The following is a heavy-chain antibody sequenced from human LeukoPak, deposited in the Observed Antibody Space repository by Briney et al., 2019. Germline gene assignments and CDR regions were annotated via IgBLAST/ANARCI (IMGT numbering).Heavy chain of an antibody. D-gene: IGHD3-9*01. CDR1: GGSFSGYY. Sequence: SETLSLTCAVYGGSFSGYYWGWFRQPPGKGLKWMGEINHSGSTNYNPSLKSRVTISVDTSKNQFSLKLSSVTAADTAVYYCAREGSGGTIYYFDYWGQGTLVTVSS. CDR3: AREGSGGTIYYFDY. V-gene: IGHV4-34*01. J-gene: IGHJ4*02. CDR2: INHSGST.